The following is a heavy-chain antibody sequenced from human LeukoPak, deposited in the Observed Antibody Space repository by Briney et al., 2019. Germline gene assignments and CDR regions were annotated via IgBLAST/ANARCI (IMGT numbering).Heavy chain of an antibody. CDR2: IIPILDVT. V-gene: IGHV1-69*04. J-gene: IGHJ4*02. CDR1: GGTFTNYA. Sequence: SVKVSCKASGGTFTNYAINWVRQAPGQGLEWMGRIIPILDVTNYAQKFQGRVTITADQSTSTAYMELSSLRSEDTAVYYCARGGGVDILTGSQYWSQGTLVTVSS. D-gene: IGHD3-9*01. CDR3: ARGGGVDILTGSQY.